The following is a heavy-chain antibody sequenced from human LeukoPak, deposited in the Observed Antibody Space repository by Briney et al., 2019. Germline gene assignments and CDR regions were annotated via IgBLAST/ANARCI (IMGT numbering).Heavy chain of an antibody. Sequence: ASVKVSCKASGYTFTGYDINWVRQATGQGLEWMGWMNPNSGNTGYAQKFQGRVTITRNTSISTAYMELSRLRSDDTAVYYCARVGRPIGLIVGATSTNIDYWGQGTLVTVSS. CDR1: GYTFTGYD. CDR3: ARVGRPIGLIVGATSTNIDY. V-gene: IGHV1-8*03. D-gene: IGHD1-26*01. J-gene: IGHJ4*02. CDR2: MNPNSGNT.